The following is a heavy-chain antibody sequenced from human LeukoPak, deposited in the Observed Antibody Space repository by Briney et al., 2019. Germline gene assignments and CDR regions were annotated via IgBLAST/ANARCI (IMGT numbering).Heavy chain of an antibody. V-gene: IGHV3-23*01. CDR2: ISGSGGST. D-gene: IGHD2-15*01. Sequence: GGSLRLSCAASGFTFSSYAMSWVRQAPGKGLEWASAISGSGGSTYYADSVKGRFTISRDNSKNTLYLQMNSLRAEDTAVYYCAKFEVSATCFDYWGQGTLVTVSS. J-gene: IGHJ4*02. CDR1: GFTFSSYA. CDR3: AKFEVSATCFDY.